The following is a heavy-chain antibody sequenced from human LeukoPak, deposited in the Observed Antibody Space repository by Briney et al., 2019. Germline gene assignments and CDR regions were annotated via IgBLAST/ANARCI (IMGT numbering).Heavy chain of an antibody. CDR2: MNPNSGNT. J-gene: IGHJ6*03. CDR3: ARAGTPVAAAEYYYYYYYMDV. V-gene: IGHV1-8*03. D-gene: IGHD6-13*01. CDR1: GYTFTSYD. Sequence: GESLKISCKASGYTFTSYDINGVRQATGQGLEWMGWMNPNSGNTGYAQKFQGRVTITRNTSISTAYMELSSLRSEDTAVYYCARAGTPVAAAEYYYYYYYMDVWGKGTTVTVSS.